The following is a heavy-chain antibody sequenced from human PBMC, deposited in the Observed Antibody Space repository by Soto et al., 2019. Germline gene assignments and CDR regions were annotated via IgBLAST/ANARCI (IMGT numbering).Heavy chain of an antibody. CDR1: GGSISSGGYS. CDR2: IYHSGST. J-gene: IGHJ4*02. D-gene: IGHD6-19*01. Sequence: QLQLQESGSGLVKPSQTLSLTCDVSGGSISSGGYSWSWIRQPPGKGQEWIGYIYHSGSTYYNPSLKRRGSISVDRTKNQFTLKLSSVTAADTAVYYCARAGGLGAVAADYWSQGTLVTVSS. V-gene: IGHV4-30-2*01. CDR3: ARAGGLGAVAADY.